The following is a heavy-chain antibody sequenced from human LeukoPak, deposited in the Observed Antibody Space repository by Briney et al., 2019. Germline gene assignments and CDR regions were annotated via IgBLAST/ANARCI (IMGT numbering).Heavy chain of an antibody. D-gene: IGHD3-9*01. V-gene: IGHV3-7*03. J-gene: IGHJ3*02. CDR3: AGEETDYDILTGYYNAAFDI. Sequence: PGGSLRLSCAASGFTFSSYWMSWVRQAPGKGLEWVANIKQDGSEKYYADSVKGRLTISRDNAKNSLYLQMNSLRAEDTAVYYCAGEETDYDILTGYYNAAFDIWGQGTMVTVSS. CDR2: IKQDGSEK. CDR1: GFTFSSYW.